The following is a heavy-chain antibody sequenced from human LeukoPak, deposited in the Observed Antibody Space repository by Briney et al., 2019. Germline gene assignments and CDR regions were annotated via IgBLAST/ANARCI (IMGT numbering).Heavy chain of an antibody. V-gene: IGHV4-31*03. CDR3: ARGNQDRGALDY. D-gene: IGHD3-10*01. J-gene: IGHJ4*02. CDR2: IHYSGST. CDR1: GGSISSGDYY. Sequence: SETLSLTCTVSGGSISSGDYYWNWIRQHPGKGLEWIGYIHYSGSTNYNPSLKSRVTISVDTSKNQFSLKLSSVTAADTAVYYCARGNQDRGALDYWGQGTLVTVSS.